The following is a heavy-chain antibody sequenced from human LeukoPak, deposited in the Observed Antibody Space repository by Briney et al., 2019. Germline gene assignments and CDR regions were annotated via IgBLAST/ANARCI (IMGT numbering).Heavy chain of an antibody. Sequence: GGSLRLSCAGSGFTFSYYEMNWVRQAPGQGLEWVSYIRGSDNTTFYADSVRGRFTISRDNAKNSLFLQMNSLRAEDTAIYYCARGSYLYYFDYWGQGALVTVSS. D-gene: IGHD2/OR15-2a*01. V-gene: IGHV3-48*03. CDR1: GFTFSYYE. J-gene: IGHJ4*02. CDR3: ARGSYLYYFDY. CDR2: IRGSDNTT.